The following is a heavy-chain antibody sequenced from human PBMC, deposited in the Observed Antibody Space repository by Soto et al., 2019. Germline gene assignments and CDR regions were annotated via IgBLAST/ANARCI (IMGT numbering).Heavy chain of an antibody. D-gene: IGHD6-19*01. CDR3: VRHAQWLIRAY. CDR2: IYYSGTA. J-gene: IGHJ4*02. Sequence: PSETLSLTCTVSGGSLSPNYWTWIRQPPGKGLEWIAYIYYSGTATYNPSLNSRVAISLDMSKNQISLTLSSVTAADTAVYYCVRHAQWLIRAYWGQGSLVTISS. V-gene: IGHV4-59*08. CDR1: GGSLSPNY.